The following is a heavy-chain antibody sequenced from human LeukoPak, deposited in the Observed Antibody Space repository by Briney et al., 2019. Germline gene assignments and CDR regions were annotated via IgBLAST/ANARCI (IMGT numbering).Heavy chain of an antibody. V-gene: IGHV4-59*01. CDR3: ARTGYSSGWYFDY. CDR2: IYYSGST. J-gene: IGHJ4*02. CDR1: GGSISSYY. Sequence: PSETLSLTCTVSGGSISSYYWSWIRQSPGKGLEWIGYIYYSGSTNYNPSLKSRVTISVGTSRNQFSLKLSSVTAADTAVYYCARTGYSSGWYFDYWGQGTLVTVSS. D-gene: IGHD6-19*01.